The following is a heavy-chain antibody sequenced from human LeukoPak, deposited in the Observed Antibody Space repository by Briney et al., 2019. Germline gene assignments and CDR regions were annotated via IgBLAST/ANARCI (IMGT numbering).Heavy chain of an antibody. CDR1: GFTFSSYA. V-gene: IGHV3-30*04. CDR3: ARDPRRITIFGVDFDY. CDR2: ISYDGSNR. Sequence: GGSLRLSCAASGFTFSSYAMHWVRQAPGKGLEWVSFISYDGSNRYYADSVKGRFTISRDNSKNTLYLQMNSLRAEDMAVYYCARDPRRITIFGVDFDYWGQGTLVTVSS. J-gene: IGHJ4*02. D-gene: IGHD3-3*01.